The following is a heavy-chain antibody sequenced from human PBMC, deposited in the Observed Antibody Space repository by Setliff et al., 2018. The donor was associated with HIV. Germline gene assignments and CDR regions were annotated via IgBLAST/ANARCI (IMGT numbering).Heavy chain of an antibody. CDR2: INVGNGNT. D-gene: IGHD6-19*01. Sequence: ASVKVSCKASGYTFLNYGISWVRQTPGRGLEWMAWINVGNGNTKTARKFQGRVALTTDTSTSTAHMELRNLRSDDTAVYYCARDSGMAVVGTWRRLDPWGQGTLVTGSS. J-gene: IGHJ5*02. CDR3: ARDSGMAVVGTWRRLDP. CDR1: GYTFLNYG. V-gene: IGHV1-18*01.